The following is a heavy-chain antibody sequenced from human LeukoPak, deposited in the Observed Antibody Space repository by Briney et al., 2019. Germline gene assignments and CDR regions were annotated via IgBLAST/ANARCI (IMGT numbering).Heavy chain of an antibody. CDR2: IKQDGSEK. CDR3: ARDRPIKSIAARPPTAPDY. Sequence: GGSLRLSCAASGFTFSSYWMSWVRQAPGKGLEWVANIKQDGSEKSYVDSVKGRFTISRDNAKNSLYLQMNSLRAEDTAVYYCARDRPIKSIAARPPTAPDYWGQGTLVTVSS. CDR1: GFTFSSYW. D-gene: IGHD6-6*01. J-gene: IGHJ4*02. V-gene: IGHV3-7*01.